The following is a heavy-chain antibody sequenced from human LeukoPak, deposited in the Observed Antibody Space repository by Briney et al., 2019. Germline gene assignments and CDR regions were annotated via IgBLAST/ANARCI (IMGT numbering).Heavy chain of an antibody. J-gene: IGHJ5*01. D-gene: IGHD2-8*01. V-gene: IGHV4-59*01. CDR1: GGSSSSFY. Sequence: KPSETLSLTCTGSGGSSSSFYWSWIWQPPGKGLEGIGYIYYTGSTNYNSSLKSRVTISVDTSKNQFSLNLSSVTAADTAMYYCARAVLATKSEHWFDSWGQGTLVTVSS. CDR3: ARAVLATKSEHWFDS. CDR2: IYYTGST.